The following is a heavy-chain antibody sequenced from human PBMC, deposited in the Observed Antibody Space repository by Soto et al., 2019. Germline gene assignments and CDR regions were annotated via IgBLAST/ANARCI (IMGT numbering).Heavy chain of an antibody. CDR3: ARQGFGPLHGLVDV. D-gene: IGHD3-10*01. J-gene: IGHJ6*02. V-gene: IGHV4-59*08. CDR1: GGSISSYY. CDR2: VHHSWGS. Sequence: QVQLQESGPGLVKPSETLSLSCTVSGGSISSYYWSWFRQSPGKRMEWIVYVHHSWGSSYNPSLHSRVATSLDTSKSEFSLKVTSVTATDTAVYYCARQGFGPLHGLVDVWGQGTTVTVSS.